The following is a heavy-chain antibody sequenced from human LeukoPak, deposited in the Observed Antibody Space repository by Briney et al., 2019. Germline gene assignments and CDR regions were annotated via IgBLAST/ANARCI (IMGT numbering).Heavy chain of an antibody. CDR3: ARVAGYFDWEYYFDY. J-gene: IGHJ4*02. Sequence: PGGSLRLSCAASGFTFSSYEMNWVRQAPGKGLECVSYISSGGDTIYYADSVKGRFTISRDNAENSLYLQMNSLGAEDTAVYYCARVAGYFDWEYYFDYWGQGTLVTVSS. D-gene: IGHD3-9*01. CDR2: ISSGGDTI. V-gene: IGHV3-48*03. CDR1: GFTFSSYE.